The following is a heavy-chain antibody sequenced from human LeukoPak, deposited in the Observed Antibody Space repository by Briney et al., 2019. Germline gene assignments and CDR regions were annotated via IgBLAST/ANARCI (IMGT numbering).Heavy chain of an antibody. V-gene: IGHV4-59*01. D-gene: IGHD5-18*01. CDR3: ASLYSYGPRTFDY. J-gene: IGHJ4*02. Sequence: PSETLSLTCTVSGGSISSYYWSWIRQPPGKGLEWIGYIYYSGSTNYNPSLKSRVTISVDTSKNQFSLKLSFVTAADTAVYYCASLYSYGPRTFDYWGQGTLVTVSS. CDR1: GGSISSYY. CDR2: IYYSGST.